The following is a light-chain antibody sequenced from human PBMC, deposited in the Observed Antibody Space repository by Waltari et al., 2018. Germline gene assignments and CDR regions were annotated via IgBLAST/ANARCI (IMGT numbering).Light chain of an antibody. CDR1: QSISSY. CDR3: QHFGSSRLT. V-gene: IGKV3-20*01. J-gene: IGKJ4*01. Sequence: TQSPSSLSASVGDRVTITCRASQSISSYLAWYQQKFGQAPRLLIYGVSQRATGIPDRFSGSGSGTDFTLTISRLEPEDFAVYYCQHFGSSRLTFGGGTKVEI. CDR2: GVS.